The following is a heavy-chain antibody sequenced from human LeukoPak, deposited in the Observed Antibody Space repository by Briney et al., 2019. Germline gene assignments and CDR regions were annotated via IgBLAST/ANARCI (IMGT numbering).Heavy chain of an antibody. CDR1: GFTFSSYA. CDR3: AKSSLVASYDY. V-gene: IGHV3-23*01. D-gene: IGHD5-12*01. CDR2: ISGSGGRT. J-gene: IGHJ4*02. Sequence: PGGSLRLSCAASGFTFSSYAMSWVRQAPGKGLEWVSSISGSGGRTYYADSVKGRFTISRDNSKNTLYLQMNSLRDDDTAVYYCAKSSLVASYDYWGQGTLVTVSS.